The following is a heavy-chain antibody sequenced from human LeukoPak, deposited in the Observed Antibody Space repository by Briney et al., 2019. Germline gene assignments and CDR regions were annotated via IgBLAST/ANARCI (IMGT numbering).Heavy chain of an antibody. V-gene: IGHV5-51*01. CDR3: ARLPSTYCSSTSCQFDY. Sequence: GESLKISCKGSGYSFTSYWVGWVRQMPGKGLEWMGIIYPGDSDTRYSPSFQGQVTISADKSISTAYLQWSSLKASDTAMCYCARLPSTYCSSTSCQFDYWGQGTLVTVSS. CDR2: IYPGDSDT. J-gene: IGHJ4*02. CDR1: GYSFTSYW. D-gene: IGHD2-2*01.